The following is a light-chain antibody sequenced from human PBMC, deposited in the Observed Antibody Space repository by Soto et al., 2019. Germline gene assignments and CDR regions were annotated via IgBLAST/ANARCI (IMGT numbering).Light chain of an antibody. CDR3: SSYTSSSTLGV. CDR2: EVN. V-gene: IGLV2-14*01. Sequence: QSVLTQPASVSGSPGQSITISCTGTSSDVCGYNYVSWYQQHPGKAPKLMIYEVNNRPSWVSNRFSGSKSGSTASLTISGLQAEDEDDYYCSSYTSSSTLGVFGTGTKVTVL. CDR1: SSDVCGYNY. J-gene: IGLJ1*01.